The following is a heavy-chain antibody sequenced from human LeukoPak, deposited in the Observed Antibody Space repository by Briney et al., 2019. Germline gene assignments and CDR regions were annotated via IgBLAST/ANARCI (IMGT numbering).Heavy chain of an antibody. J-gene: IGHJ1*01. CDR2: IYTSGST. CDR1: GGSISSGSYY. D-gene: IGHD1-26*01. CDR3: ARGSSYFQH. Sequence: SETLSLTCTVSGGSISSGSYYWSWIRQPAGKGLEWIGRIYTSGSTNYNPSLKSRVTISVDTSKNQFSLKLSSVTAADTAVYYCARGSSYFQHWGQGTLVTVSS. V-gene: IGHV4-61*02.